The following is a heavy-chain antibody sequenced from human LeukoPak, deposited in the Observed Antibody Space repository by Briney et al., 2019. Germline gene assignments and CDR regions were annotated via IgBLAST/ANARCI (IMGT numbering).Heavy chain of an antibody. D-gene: IGHD5-18*01. CDR1: GASISSSSYY. J-gene: IGHJ3*02. CDR2: IYYSGST. Sequence: SETLSLTCTVSGASISSSSYYWGWVRQAQGKGLQWIGIIYYSGSTYYNPSRKSRVTISADTSKTQFSLKLNSVTAADTAVYYCARQGYSYDPAAFDIWGQGTMVTVSS. V-gene: IGHV4-39*01. CDR3: ARQGYSYDPAAFDI.